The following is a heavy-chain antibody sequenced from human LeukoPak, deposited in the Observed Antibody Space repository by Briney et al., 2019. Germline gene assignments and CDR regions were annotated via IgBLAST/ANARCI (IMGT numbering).Heavy chain of an antibody. CDR2: ISYDGNNK. D-gene: IGHD3-10*01. J-gene: IGHJ2*01. CDR1: GFTFSNYA. Sequence: GGSLRLSCAPSGFTFSNYAVSWARQAPGRGLEGVAVISYDGNNKYYADYVKGRFTISRDNSKNTLYLQMNSLRAEDTAVYYCARDGWDYYGSGRYWYFDLWGRGTVVTVSA. V-gene: IGHV3-30*03. CDR3: ARDGWDYYGSGRYWYFDL.